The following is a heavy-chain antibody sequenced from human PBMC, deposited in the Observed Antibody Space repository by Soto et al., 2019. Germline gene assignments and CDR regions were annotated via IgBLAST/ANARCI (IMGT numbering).Heavy chain of an antibody. CDR3: ARDTYNWNDYSYYGMGA. CDR1: GDDVTNESYY. CDR2: IYYTGST. D-gene: IGHD1-1*01. V-gene: IGHV4-61*01. Sequence: SETLSRTWTVSGDDVTNESYYWNWIRQPPGKGLEWIGYIYYTGSTNYNPSLKSRVVMSVSTSKNQFSLKLTSVTAADTAVYFCARDTYNWNDYSYYGMGAWGQGTTVTVS. J-gene: IGHJ6*02.